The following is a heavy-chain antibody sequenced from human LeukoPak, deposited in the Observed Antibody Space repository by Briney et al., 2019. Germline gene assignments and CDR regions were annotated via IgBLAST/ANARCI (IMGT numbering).Heavy chain of an antibody. V-gene: IGHV4-31*03. CDR3: ARSSLILFDY. CDR2: IYYSGST. J-gene: IGHJ4*02. CDR1: GGSISSGGYY. Sequence: SETLSLTCTVSGGSISSGGYYWSWIRQHPGTGLEWIGYIYYSGSTYYNPSLKSRVTISVDTSTNQFSLKLSSVTAADTAVYYCARSSLILFDYWGQGTLVTVSS. D-gene: IGHD2/OR15-2a*01.